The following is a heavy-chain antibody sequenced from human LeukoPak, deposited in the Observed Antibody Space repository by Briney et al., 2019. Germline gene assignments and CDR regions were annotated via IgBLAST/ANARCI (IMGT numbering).Heavy chain of an antibody. V-gene: IGHV1-18*01. J-gene: IGHJ4*02. CDR3: ASGQWELQGTDFDY. Sequence: ASVKVSCKASGYTFTNYGITWVRQAPGQGLEWLGWFSVYNGNTNYAQKFQGRVTMTTDTSTSTAYMELRSLRSDDTAVYYCASGQWELQGTDFDYWGQGTLVTVSS. D-gene: IGHD1-26*01. CDR1: GYTFTNYG. CDR2: FSVYNGNT.